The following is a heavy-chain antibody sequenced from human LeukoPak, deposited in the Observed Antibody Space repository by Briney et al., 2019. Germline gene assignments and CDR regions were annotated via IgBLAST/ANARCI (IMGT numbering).Heavy chain of an antibody. CDR3: AKIRDGYNYAS. Sequence: PGGSLRLSCAASGFTVNSNYMNWVRQAPGKGLEWVSAISGSGGSTYYADSVKGRFTISRDNSKNTLYLQMNSLRAEDTAVYYCAKIRDGYNYASWGQGTLVTVSS. CDR1: GFTVNSNY. V-gene: IGHV3-23*01. D-gene: IGHD5-24*01. J-gene: IGHJ4*02. CDR2: ISGSGGST.